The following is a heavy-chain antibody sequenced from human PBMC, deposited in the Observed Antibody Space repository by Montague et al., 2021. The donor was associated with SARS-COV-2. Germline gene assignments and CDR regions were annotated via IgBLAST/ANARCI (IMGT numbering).Heavy chain of an antibody. V-gene: IGHV4-34*01. CDR2: INHGGST. Sequence: SQTLSLTCAVHGTSFSGYYWEWIRQPPGKGLEWIGEINHGGSTKYSPSLKSRLTISADTSKNQFSLKLTSVAAADTAVYYCARLRDGVVPSPILGVGPYYSYYYMDVWGRGTTVTVSS. J-gene: IGHJ6*03. CDR1: GTSFSGYY. D-gene: IGHD3-10*01. CDR3: ARLRDGVVPSPILGVGPYYSYYYMDV.